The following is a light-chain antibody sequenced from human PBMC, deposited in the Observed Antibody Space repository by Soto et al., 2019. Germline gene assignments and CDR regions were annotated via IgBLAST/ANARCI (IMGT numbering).Light chain of an antibody. V-gene: IGLV2-8*01. J-gene: IGLJ2*01. CDR1: SSDVGGYNY. CDR3: SSYAGSNNVV. Sequence: QSALTQPPSASGSPGQSVTISCTGTSSDVGGYNYVSWYQQHPGKAPKLMIYEVSKRPSGVPDRFSGSKSGNTASLTDSGFQAEDEADYYCSSYAGSNNVVFGGGTKLTVL. CDR2: EVS.